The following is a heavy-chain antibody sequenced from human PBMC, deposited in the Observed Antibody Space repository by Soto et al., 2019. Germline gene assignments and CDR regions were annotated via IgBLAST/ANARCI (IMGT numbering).Heavy chain of an antibody. CDR3: ASPPSSNRYYYGMDV. D-gene: IGHD4-4*01. CDR2: IIPIFGTA. CDR1: GGTFSSYA. Sequence: QVQLVQSGAEVKKPGSSVKVSCKASGGTFSSYAISWVRQAPGQGLEWMGGIIPIFGTANYAQKFQGRVTITADESTSTAHMERSSLRAEDTAVYYCASPPSSNRYYYGMDVWGQGTTVTVSS. J-gene: IGHJ6*02. V-gene: IGHV1-69*12.